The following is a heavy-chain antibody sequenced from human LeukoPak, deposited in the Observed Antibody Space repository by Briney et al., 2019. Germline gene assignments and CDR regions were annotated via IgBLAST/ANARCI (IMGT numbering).Heavy chain of an antibody. Sequence: PGGSLRLSCAASGFTFSSYWMSWVRQAPGKGLEWVANIKQDGSEKYYVDSVKGRFTISRDNAKNSLYLQMNSLRAEDTAVYYCARVSGTATGMTRYYYYGMDVWGQGTTVTVSS. J-gene: IGHJ6*02. V-gene: IGHV3-7*01. CDR2: IKQDGSEK. CDR1: GFTFSSYW. D-gene: IGHD1-1*01. CDR3: ARVSGTATGMTRYYYYGMDV.